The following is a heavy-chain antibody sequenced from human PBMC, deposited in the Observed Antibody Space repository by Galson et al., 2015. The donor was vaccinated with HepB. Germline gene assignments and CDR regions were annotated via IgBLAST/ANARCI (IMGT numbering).Heavy chain of an antibody. D-gene: IGHD1-14*01. J-gene: IGHJ4*02. CDR2: INTKTGNP. Sequence: SVKVSCKASGYPFTTYATNWVRQAPGQGLEWMGYINTKTGNPTFAQAFTGRFVFSLDISVTTAYLHIRGLKPEDTAVYYCVTRNPDIARGGNIDFWGQGTLVTVSS. CDR1: GYPFTTYA. CDR3: VTRNPDIARGGNIDF. V-gene: IGHV7-4-1*01.